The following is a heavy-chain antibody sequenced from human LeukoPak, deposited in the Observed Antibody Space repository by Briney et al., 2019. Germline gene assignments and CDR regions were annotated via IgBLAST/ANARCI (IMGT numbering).Heavy chain of an antibody. V-gene: IGHV3-48*02. Sequence: GGSLRPPCAASRFTFRSYSMNWVRQAPGKGVAWVSYISCNSSTIYYADSVKGRFTISRDNAKNSLYLQMNSLRDEDTAVYYCARGAGGVFGGSVVGFETLYGMDVWGQGTTVTVSS. CDR3: ARGAGGVFGGSVVGFETLYGMDV. CDR1: RFTFRSYS. D-gene: IGHD3-10*02. J-gene: IGHJ6*02. CDR2: ISCNSSTI.